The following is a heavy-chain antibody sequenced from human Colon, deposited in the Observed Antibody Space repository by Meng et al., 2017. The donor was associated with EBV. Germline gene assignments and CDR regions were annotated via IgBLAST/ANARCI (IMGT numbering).Heavy chain of an antibody. V-gene: IGHV4-34*01. Sequence: QVQLRQWGAGLWKPSESLSRSCAVYEGSFRDYNWTWNRHPPGKGLEWIGEIDHRGNTKYNPSLKSRVTISLDTSKKQFSLKVSSVSAADSAVYYCARRGPSGNFSPWSQGALVTVSS. CDR3: ARRGPSGNFSP. D-gene: IGHD3-10*01. CDR1: EGSFRDYN. J-gene: IGHJ5*02. CDR2: IDHRGNT.